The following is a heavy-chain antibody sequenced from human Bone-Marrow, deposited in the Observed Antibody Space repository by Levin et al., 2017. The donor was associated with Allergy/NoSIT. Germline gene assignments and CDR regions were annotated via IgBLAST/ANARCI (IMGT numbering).Heavy chain of an antibody. CDR2: IYHSGST. V-gene: IGHV4-59*01. Sequence: NSSETLSLTCTVSGASISSYSWNWVRQSPGKGLEWLAYIYHSGSTNYNPSLKSRVTISLDTSKNQLSLKLRSVTAADTAMYYCARTRMDATVDAFDVWGPGTMVTVSS. CDR1: GASISSYS. CDR3: ARTRMDATVDAFDV. J-gene: IGHJ3*01. D-gene: IGHD2-2*01.